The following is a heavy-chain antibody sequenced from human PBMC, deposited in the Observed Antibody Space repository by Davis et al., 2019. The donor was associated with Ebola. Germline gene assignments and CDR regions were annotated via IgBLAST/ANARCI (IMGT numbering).Heavy chain of an antibody. CDR3: SGPRLTYNSGWYYFDY. Sequence: SETLSLTCAVYGGSFSGYYWSWIRQPPGKGLEWIASVNYVGNTFYNPSLKNRVTISADTSNNQFSLKLNSVTAADTAVYYCSGPRLTYNSGWYYFDYWGQGIPVTVSS. CDR2: VNYVGNT. D-gene: IGHD6-19*01. J-gene: IGHJ4*02. V-gene: IGHV4-34*01. CDR1: GGSFSGYY.